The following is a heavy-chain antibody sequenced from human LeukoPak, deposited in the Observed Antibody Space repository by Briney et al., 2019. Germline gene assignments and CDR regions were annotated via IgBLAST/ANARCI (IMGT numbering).Heavy chain of an antibody. V-gene: IGHV3-7*04. Sequence: GGPLRLSCAASGFTFGSYWMSGVRQAPGKGLEWVANIKQDGSDKYYVDSVKGRFTISRDNAKNSLYLQMNSLRAEDTAVYYCAKEHSGSYPDPDRENWFDPWGQGTLVTVSS. CDR1: GFTFGSYW. CDR2: IKQDGSDK. D-gene: IGHD3-10*01. CDR3: AKEHSGSYPDPDRENWFDP. J-gene: IGHJ5*02.